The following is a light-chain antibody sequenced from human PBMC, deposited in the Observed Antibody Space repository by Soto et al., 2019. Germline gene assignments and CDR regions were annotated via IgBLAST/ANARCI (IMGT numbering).Light chain of an antibody. V-gene: IGKV3-20*01. Sequence: EIVLTQSPGTLSLSPGEGATLSCRASQSVSSSFLAWYQQKPGQAPRLLIYGASSRATGIPDRFSGSGSGTDFTLTISRREPDDFAVYYCQQYDSSPYTFGQGTKLEIK. J-gene: IGKJ2*01. CDR2: GAS. CDR1: QSVSSSF. CDR3: QQYDSSPYT.